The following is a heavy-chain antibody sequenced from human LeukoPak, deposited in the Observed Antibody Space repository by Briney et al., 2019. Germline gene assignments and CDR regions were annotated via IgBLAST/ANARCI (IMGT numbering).Heavy chain of an antibody. CDR2: INPNSGGT. CDR3: ARDNGDYWFDY. J-gene: IGHJ4*02. D-gene: IGHD4-17*01. Sequence: ASVKVSCKASGYTFTGYYMHWVRQAPGQGLEWMGWINPNSGGTNYAQKFQGRVTMTRDTSISTAYMELTKLRSDDTAVYYCARDNGDYWFDYWGQGTLVTVSS. V-gene: IGHV1-2*02. CDR1: GYTFTGYY.